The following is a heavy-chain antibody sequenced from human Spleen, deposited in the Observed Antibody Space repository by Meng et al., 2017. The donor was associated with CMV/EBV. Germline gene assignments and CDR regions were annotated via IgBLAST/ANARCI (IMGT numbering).Heavy chain of an antibody. D-gene: IGHD1-1*01. J-gene: IGHJ4*02. CDR1: GYRFTNYW. Sequence: GGSLGLSCRGSGYRFTNYWIVWVRQAPGKGLEWVGRSRNKAKRYTTEYAASVKGRFTISRDESKNSLYLQMNSLKTEDTAVFYCVRGYNSFDSWGQGTLVTVSS. CDR2: SRNKAKRYTT. CDR3: VRGYNSFDS. V-gene: IGHV3-72*01.